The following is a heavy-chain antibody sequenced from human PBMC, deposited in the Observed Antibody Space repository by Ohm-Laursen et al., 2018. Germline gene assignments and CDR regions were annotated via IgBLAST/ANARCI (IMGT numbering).Heavy chain of an antibody. J-gene: IGHJ4*02. CDR1: GFTFSDYY. CDR2: INHSRST. Sequence: TLSLTCAVSGFTFSDYYMSWIRQPPGKGLEWIGEINHSRSTKYNSSFKSRVTISVDTSKNQFSLKLSSVTAADTAVYYCARGFSGWWGRIDYWGQGILVTVSS. CDR3: ARGFSGWWGRIDY. V-gene: IGHV4-34*01. D-gene: IGHD6-19*01.